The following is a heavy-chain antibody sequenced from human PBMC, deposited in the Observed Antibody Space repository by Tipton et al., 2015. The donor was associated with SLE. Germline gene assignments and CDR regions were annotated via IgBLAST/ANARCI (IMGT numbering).Heavy chain of an antibody. J-gene: IGHJ4*01. CDR3: VRGRSDVGHGH. CDR2: IYTSGST. CDR1: GDSFKSGSYY. Sequence: TLSLTCTVSGDSFKSGSYYWSWIRQPAGKGLEWIGRIYTSGSTNYNPSLKSRVTISVDTSKNQFSLKLTSVTAADTAVYYCVRGRSDVGHGHWGHGTLVTVSS. D-gene: IGHD1-26*01. V-gene: IGHV4-61*02.